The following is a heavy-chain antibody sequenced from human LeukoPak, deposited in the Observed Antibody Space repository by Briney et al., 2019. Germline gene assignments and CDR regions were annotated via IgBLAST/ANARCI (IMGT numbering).Heavy chain of an antibody. CDR1: GGSISSSSYY. V-gene: IGHV4-39*07. J-gene: IGHJ6*03. D-gene: IGHD3-10*01. CDR2: IYYSGST. CDR3: LRGYYYYYYMDV. Sequence: SETLSLTCTVSGGSISSSSYYWGWIRQPPGTGLEWIGSIYYSGSTYYNPSLKSRVTISVDTSKNQFSLKLSSVTAADTAVYYCLRGYYYYYYMDVWGKGTTVTVSS.